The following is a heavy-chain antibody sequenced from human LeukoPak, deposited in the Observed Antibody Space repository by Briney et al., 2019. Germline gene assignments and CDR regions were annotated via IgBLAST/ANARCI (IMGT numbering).Heavy chain of an antibody. D-gene: IGHD3-10*01. CDR1: GFSFSTYS. CDR2: ITSGSNYI. J-gene: IGHJ5*02. CDR3: GRGHNYYDSGRGFDP. Sequence: KPGGSLRLSCAASGFSFSTYSMNWVRQAPGKGLEWVSSITSGSNYIHYADSVRGRFTISRDNAKNSLYLQMNSLRVEDTAVYYCGRGHNYYDSGRGFDPWGQGTLVTVSS. V-gene: IGHV3-21*01.